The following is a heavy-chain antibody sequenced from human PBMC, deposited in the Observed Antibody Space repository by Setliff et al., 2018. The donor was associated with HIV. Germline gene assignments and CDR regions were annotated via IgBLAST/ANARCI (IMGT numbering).Heavy chain of an antibody. D-gene: IGHD3-22*01. CDR3: ARDLLNYYDSSGHDY. J-gene: IGHJ4*02. CDR2: IIPILGIA. V-gene: IGHV1-69*10. CDR1: GGTSSSYA. Sequence: SVKVSCKASGGTSSSYAISWVRQAPGQGLEWMGGIIPILGIANYAQKFQGRVTITADESTSTAYMELNSLRSEDTAVYYCARDLLNYYDSSGHDYWGQGTLVTVSS.